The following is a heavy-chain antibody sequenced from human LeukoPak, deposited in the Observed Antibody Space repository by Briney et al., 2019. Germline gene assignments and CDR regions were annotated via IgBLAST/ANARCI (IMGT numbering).Heavy chain of an antibody. Sequence: SETLSLTCTVSGGSISSYYWSWIRQPPGKGLEWIGYIYYSGSTNYNPSLKSRVTISVDTSKNQFSLKLSSVTAADTAVYYCVTLSDYGGNPYFDYWGQGTLVTVSS. CDR2: IYYSGST. D-gene: IGHD4-23*01. V-gene: IGHV4-59*01. J-gene: IGHJ4*02. CDR1: GGSISSYY. CDR3: VTLSDYGGNPYFDY.